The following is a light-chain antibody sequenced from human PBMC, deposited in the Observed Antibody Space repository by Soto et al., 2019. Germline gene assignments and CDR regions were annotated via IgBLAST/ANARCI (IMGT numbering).Light chain of an antibody. CDR3: QQYNSWLWT. CDR1: QSVSSK. V-gene: IGKV3-15*01. Sequence: EIVMTQSPATPSVSPGEGATLSCRASQSVSSKLAWYQQKPGQAPRLLIYGASTRATGIPARFSGSGSGTDFTLIISSLQSEDSAVYYCQQYNSWLWTFGQGTKVDIK. J-gene: IGKJ1*01. CDR2: GAS.